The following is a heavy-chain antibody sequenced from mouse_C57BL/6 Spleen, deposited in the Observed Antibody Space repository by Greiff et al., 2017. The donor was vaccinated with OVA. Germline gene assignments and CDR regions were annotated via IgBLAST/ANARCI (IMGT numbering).Heavy chain of an antibody. CDR2: IIPGSGGT. CDR3: VREGYSAGVAY. D-gene: IGHD2-14*01. V-gene: IGHV1-54*01. J-gene: IGHJ3*01. Sequence: QVQLQQSGAELVKPGTSVKVSCKASGYAFTDYLIEWVKQRPGQGLEWIGVIIPGSGGTNYNEKFKGKATLTADKSSSTAYMHLSSLPSEDSAVYFCVREGYSAGVAYWGQGTLVTVSA. CDR1: GYAFTDYL.